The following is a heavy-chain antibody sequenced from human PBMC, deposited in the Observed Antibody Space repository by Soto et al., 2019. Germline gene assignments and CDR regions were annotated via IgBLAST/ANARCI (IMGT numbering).Heavy chain of an antibody. CDR2: IYYSGST. CDR1: GGSISGGGYY. D-gene: IGHD3-22*01. CDR3: ARDYYDSSGRPTIDY. J-gene: IGHJ4*02. V-gene: IGHV4-31*03. Sequence: PSETLSLTCTVSGGSISGGGYYWSWIRQHPGKGLEWIGYIYYSGSTYYNPSLKSRVTISVDTSKNQFSLKLSSVTAADTALYYCARDYYDSSGRPTIDYWGQGTQVTVSS.